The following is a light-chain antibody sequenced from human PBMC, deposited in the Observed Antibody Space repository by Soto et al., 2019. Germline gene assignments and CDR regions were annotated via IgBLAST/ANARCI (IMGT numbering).Light chain of an antibody. CDR2: AAS. CDR3: QQYYSYLIT. Sequence: DIQLTQSPSFLSASVGDRVTMTCRASQGISSYLAWYQQKPGKAPKLLIYAASTLQSGVQSRFSGSGSGTDFTLTISCLQSEDFATYYCQQYYSYLITFGQGTRLEIK. CDR1: QGISSY. J-gene: IGKJ5*01. V-gene: IGKV1-9*01.